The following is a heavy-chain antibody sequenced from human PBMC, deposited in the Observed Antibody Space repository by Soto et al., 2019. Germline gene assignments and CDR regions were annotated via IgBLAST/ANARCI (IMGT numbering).Heavy chain of an antibody. Sequence: QEQLVQSGGEVKKPGASVKVSCKASGYSFTTSGITWVRQAPGQGLEWMGWISTYNGNTNYAQKLQDRVTLTTDTSTSTAYMELRSLRSDDTAVYYCARRLYGDYDYWGQGTLVTVSS. CDR1: GYSFTTSG. V-gene: IGHV1-18*01. J-gene: IGHJ4*02. CDR3: ARRLYGDYDY. CDR2: ISTYNGNT. D-gene: IGHD4-17*01.